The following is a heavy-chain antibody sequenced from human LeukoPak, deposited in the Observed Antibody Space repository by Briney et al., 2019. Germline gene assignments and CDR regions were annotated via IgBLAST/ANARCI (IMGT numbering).Heavy chain of an antibody. CDR3: ARAPNYDSSGYSIG. CDR1: GFTFDSYA. J-gene: IGHJ4*02. Sequence: GGSLRLSCEASGFTFDSYAMNWVRQAPGKGLEWASSISGFGGSTYYADSVKGRFTISRDNSKNTLYLQMNSLRAEDTAVYYCARAPNYDSSGYSIGWGQGTLVTVSS. CDR2: ISGFGGST. V-gene: IGHV3-23*01. D-gene: IGHD3-22*01.